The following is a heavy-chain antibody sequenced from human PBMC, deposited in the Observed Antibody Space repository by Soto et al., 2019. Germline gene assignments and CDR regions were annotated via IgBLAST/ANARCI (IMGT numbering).Heavy chain of an antibody. Sequence: QVQLVQSGAEVKKPGASVKVSCKASGYTFTSYDINWVRQATGQGLEWMGWTNPNSGNTRYAQQFQGRVTMTRNASISTAYMELSSLRSEDTAVYYCARGPTYYDFWIPWGQGTLVTVSS. CDR2: TNPNSGNT. V-gene: IGHV1-8*01. CDR3: ARGPTYYDFWIP. J-gene: IGHJ5*02. CDR1: GYTFTSYD. D-gene: IGHD3-3*01.